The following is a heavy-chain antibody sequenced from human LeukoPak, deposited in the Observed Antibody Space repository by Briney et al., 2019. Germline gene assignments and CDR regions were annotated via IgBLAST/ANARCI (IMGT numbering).Heavy chain of an antibody. D-gene: IGHD4-17*01. J-gene: IGHJ4*02. CDR3: ARNRGDPSYFDY. Sequence: GGSLRLSCAASGFTFSGYTMNWVRQAPGKGLEWVSSISTSSSYIYYADSVKGRFTISRNNPKNSLYLQMNSLRAEDTAVYYCARNRGDPSYFDYWGQGTLVTVSS. CDR1: GFTFSGYT. CDR2: ISTSSSYI. V-gene: IGHV3-21*01.